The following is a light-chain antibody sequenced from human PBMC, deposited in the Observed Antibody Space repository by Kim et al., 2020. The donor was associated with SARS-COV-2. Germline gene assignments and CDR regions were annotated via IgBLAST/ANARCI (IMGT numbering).Light chain of an antibody. CDR2: AAS. CDR1: QVIYNS. J-gene: IGKJ2*01. CDR3: QQYSNFPYT. V-gene: IGKV1D-8*01. Sequence: SASTGDRVTISCRVSQVIYNSLAWYRQKPGKAPELLIYAASTLQSGVPTRFSGRGFGTDFTLTISYLQSEDFATYYCQQYSNFPYTFGQGTKLEI.